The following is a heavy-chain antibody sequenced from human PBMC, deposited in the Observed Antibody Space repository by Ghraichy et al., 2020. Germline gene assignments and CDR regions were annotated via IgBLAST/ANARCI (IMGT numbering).Heavy chain of an antibody. CDR1: GFPFSNYV. V-gene: IGHV3-23*01. D-gene: IGHD4-17*01. J-gene: IGHJ4*02. CDR3: VKDPPTTVTTTDY. Sequence: GSLRLSCTASGFPFSNYVMNWVRQAPGKGLEWVSGIVGSGANTYYADSVMGRFTISRDNSKNTLYLQMNSLRADDTAVYCCVKDPPTTVTTTDYWGQGTLVTVSS. CDR2: IVGSGANT.